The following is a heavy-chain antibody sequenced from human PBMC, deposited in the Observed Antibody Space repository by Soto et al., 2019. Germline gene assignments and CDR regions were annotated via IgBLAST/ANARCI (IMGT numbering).Heavy chain of an antibody. CDR2: IYYSGST. V-gene: IGHV4-59*01. J-gene: IGHJ6*02. D-gene: IGHD3-10*01. Sequence: SETLSLTCTVSGGSISSYYWSWIRQPPGKGLEWIGYIYYSGSTNYNPSLKSRVTISVDTSKNQFSLKLSSVTAADTAVYYCASDRITMVRGLTKHYYYYGMDVWGQGTTVTVSS. CDR3: ASDRITMVRGLTKHYYYYGMDV. CDR1: GGSISSYY.